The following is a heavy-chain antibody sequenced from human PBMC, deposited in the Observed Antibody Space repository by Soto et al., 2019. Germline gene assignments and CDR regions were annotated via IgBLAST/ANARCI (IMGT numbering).Heavy chain of an antibody. CDR3: ARAYSTSSIYYYYGMDV. V-gene: IGHV4-34*01. CDR2: INHSGST. CDR1: GEPLSGYY. Sequence: PSETLSLTCAVHGEPLSGYYWSWIRQSPGKGLEWIGEINHSGSTNYNPSLKSRVTVSVDTSKNHSSLKLSSVTAADTAVYYCARAYSTSSIYYYYGMDVWGQGTTVTVSS. J-gene: IGHJ6*02. D-gene: IGHD6-6*01.